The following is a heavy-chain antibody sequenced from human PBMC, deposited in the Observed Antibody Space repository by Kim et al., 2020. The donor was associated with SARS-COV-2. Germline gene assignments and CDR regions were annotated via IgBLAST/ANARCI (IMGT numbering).Heavy chain of an antibody. CDR2: IKSKTDGGTT. Sequence: GGSLRLSCAASGFTFSNAWMSWVRQAPGKGLEWVGRIKSKTDGGTTDYAAPVKGRFTISRDDSKNTLYLQMNSLKTEDTAVYYCTTDWAWDDYGDSIVTDYWGQGTLVTVSS. CDR1: GFTFSNAW. V-gene: IGHV3-15*01. J-gene: IGHJ4*02. D-gene: IGHD4-17*01. CDR3: TTDWAWDDYGDSIVTDY.